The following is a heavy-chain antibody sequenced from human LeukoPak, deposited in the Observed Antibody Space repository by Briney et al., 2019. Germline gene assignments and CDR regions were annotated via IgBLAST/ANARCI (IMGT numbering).Heavy chain of an antibody. D-gene: IGHD2-15*01. CDR1: GFTFSSYA. Sequence: GGSLRLSCAASGFTFSSYAMSWVRQAPGKGLEWVSAISGSGGSTYYADSVKGRFTISRDNSKNTLYLQMNSLRAEDTAVYYCAKGPIVVVVAARDWFDPWGQGTLVTVSS. J-gene: IGHJ5*02. V-gene: IGHV3-23*01. CDR3: AKGPIVVVVAARDWFDP. CDR2: ISGSGGST.